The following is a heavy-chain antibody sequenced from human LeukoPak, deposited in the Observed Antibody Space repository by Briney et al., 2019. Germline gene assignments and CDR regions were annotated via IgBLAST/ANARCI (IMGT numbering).Heavy chain of an antibody. CDR1: GFTFSTYG. CDR3: ARYSYKHDC. CDR2: ISSSTTYM. Sequence: GGSLRLSCAASGFTFSTYGMDWVRQAPGRGLEWVSSISSSTTYMYYADSVKGRFTISRDDAKNSLYLQMNNVRAEDTAVYYCARYSYKHDCWGQGTLVTVSS. J-gene: IGHJ4*02. V-gene: IGHV3-21*01. D-gene: IGHD2-15*01.